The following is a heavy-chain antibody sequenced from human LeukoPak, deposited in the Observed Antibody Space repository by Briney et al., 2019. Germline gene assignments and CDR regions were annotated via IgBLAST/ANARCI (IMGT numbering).Heavy chain of an antibody. CDR2: LSESGAGT. J-gene: IGHJ4*02. D-gene: IGHD3-22*01. CDR1: GITLSSYA. Sequence: PGGSLRLSCAASGITLSSYAMNWVRQAPGKGLEWVSSLSESGAGTYYADSVKGRSTISRHNSKNTLYLQMNSLRAEDTAVYYCAKMARNYYDSSGPLDYWGQGTLVTVSS. V-gene: IGHV3-23*01. CDR3: AKMARNYYDSSGPLDY.